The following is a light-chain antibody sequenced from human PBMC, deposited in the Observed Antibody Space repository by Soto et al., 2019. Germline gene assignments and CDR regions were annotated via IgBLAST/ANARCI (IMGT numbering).Light chain of an antibody. CDR2: EVS. J-gene: IGLJ2*01. CDR3: SSYAGSNNVV. Sequence: QSVLTQPPSASGSPGQSVTISCTGTSSDVGGCNYVSWYQQHPGKAPKLMIYEVSKRPSGVPDRFSGSKSGNTASLTVSGLQAEDEADYYCSSYAGSNNVVFGGGTKLTVL. V-gene: IGLV2-8*01. CDR1: SSDVGGCNY.